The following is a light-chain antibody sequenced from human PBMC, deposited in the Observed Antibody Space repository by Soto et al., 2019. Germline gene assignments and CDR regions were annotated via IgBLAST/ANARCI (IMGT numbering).Light chain of an antibody. V-gene: IGKV3-20*01. CDR3: QQFGSSPGLT. CDR2: AAS. J-gene: IGKJ3*01. Sequence: EIVLTQSPGTLSLSPGERATLSCRASQSINNRYLAWYQQKPDQAPRLLIYAASSRATGIPDRFSGSGSGTDCTLTTSRLEPEDFAVYYCQQFGSSPGLTFGPGTKVDIK. CDR1: QSINNRY.